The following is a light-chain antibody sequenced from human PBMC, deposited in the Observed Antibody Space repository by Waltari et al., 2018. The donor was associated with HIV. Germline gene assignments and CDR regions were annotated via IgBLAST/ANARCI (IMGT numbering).Light chain of an antibody. CDR3: AAWDVSLSGNWV. CDR1: SSNIGSNY. CDR2: RNN. Sequence: SVLTQPPSSSGTPEQRVTISCSGSSSNIGSNYVYWYQQFPGTTPKLLIYRNNQRPFGVPARFSGSKSGTSASLAISGLRSEDEADYYCAAWDVSLSGNWVFGGGTKLTVL. J-gene: IGLJ3*02. V-gene: IGLV1-47*01.